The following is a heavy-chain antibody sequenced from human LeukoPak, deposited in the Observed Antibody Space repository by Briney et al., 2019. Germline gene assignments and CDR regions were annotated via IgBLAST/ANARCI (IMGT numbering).Heavy chain of an antibody. CDR1: GFTFSSYA. V-gene: IGHV3-23*01. Sequence: GGSLRLSCAASGFTFSSYAMSWFRQAPGKGLEWVSLISGNGGSIVYADSVRGRFTISRDNSKNTLYLQMNSLRAEDTALYYCARYWDPRVRTFDIWGQGTVVTVSS. CDR2: ISGNGGSI. D-gene: IGHD2-15*01. CDR3: ARYWDPRVRTFDI. J-gene: IGHJ3*02.